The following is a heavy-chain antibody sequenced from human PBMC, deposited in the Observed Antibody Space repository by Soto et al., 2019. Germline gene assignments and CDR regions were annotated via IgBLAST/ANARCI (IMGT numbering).Heavy chain of an antibody. CDR3: ARRWSSFYGMDV. Sequence: PSETLSLTCAVYGGSFSGYYWSWIRQPPGKGLEWIGEINRSGSTNYNPSLMSRVTISVDTSKNQFSLKMSSVTAADTAVYYCARRWSSFYGMDVWGQGTTVTVSS. CDR1: GGSFSGYY. J-gene: IGHJ6*02. V-gene: IGHV4-34*01. CDR2: INRSGST. D-gene: IGHD3-3*01.